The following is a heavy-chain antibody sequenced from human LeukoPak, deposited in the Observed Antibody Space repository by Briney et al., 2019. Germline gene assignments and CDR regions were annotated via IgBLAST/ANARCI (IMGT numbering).Heavy chain of an antibody. V-gene: IGHV4-4*07. CDR1: GGSISSYY. J-gene: IGHJ6*03. D-gene: IGHD3-10*01. Sequence: SETLSLTCTVSGGSISSYYWSWIRQPAGKGLEWIGRIYTSGSTNYNPSLKSRVTISVDTSKNQFSLKLSSVTAADTAVYYCARGRIAMVRGVIPLYMDVWGKGTTVTISS. CDR2: IYTSGST. CDR3: ARGRIAMVRGVIPLYMDV.